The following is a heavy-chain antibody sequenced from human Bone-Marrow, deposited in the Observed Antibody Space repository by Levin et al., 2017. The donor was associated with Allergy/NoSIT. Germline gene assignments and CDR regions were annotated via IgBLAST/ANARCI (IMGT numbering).Heavy chain of an antibody. J-gene: IGHJ4*02. D-gene: IGHD2-21*01. CDR3: VREANSLDY. CDR1: GFTFSGHY. CDR2: IKNEGTTR. V-gene: IGHV3-74*01. Sequence: GESLKISCAASGFTFSGHYMHWVRQAPWKGLVWVAHIKNEGTTRRYADSVKGRFTISRDNAKNILYLQMNSLRAEDTAVYYCVREANSLDYWGQGTSVTVSS.